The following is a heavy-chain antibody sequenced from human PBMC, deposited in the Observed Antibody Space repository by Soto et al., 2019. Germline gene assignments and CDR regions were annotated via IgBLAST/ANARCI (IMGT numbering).Heavy chain of an antibody. Sequence: PSETLSLTCAVYGGSFSGYYWSWIRQPPGKGLEWIGEINHSGSTNYNPSLKSRVTISVDTSKNQFSLKLSSVTAADTAVYYCARDVALGYSSSWAYNWFDPWGQGTLVTVSS. J-gene: IGHJ5*02. V-gene: IGHV4-34*01. D-gene: IGHD6-13*01. CDR3: ARDVALGYSSSWAYNWFDP. CDR2: INHSGST. CDR1: GGSFSGYY.